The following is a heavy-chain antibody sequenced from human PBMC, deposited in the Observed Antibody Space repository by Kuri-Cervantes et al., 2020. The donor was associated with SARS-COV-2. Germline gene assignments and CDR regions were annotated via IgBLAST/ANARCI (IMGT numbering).Heavy chain of an antibody. CDR1: GYTFTSYD. Sequence: ASVKVSCKASGYTFTSYDINWVRQATGQGLEWMGWMNPNSGNTGYAQKFQGRVTITRNTSISTAYMELSSLRSEDTAVYYCARAGYYCRSTSCPSLPDYWGQGTLVTVSS. V-gene: IGHV1-8*03. CDR2: MNPNSGNT. D-gene: IGHD2-2*01. J-gene: IGHJ4*02. CDR3: ARAGYYCRSTSCPSLPDY.